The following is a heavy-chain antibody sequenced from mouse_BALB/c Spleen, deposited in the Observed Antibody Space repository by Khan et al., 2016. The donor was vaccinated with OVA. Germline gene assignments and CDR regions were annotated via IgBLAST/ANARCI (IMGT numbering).Heavy chain of an antibody. Sequence: EVQLQESGGGLVQPGGSRKLSCAASGFTFSSYGMHWVRQAPEQGLEWVAYISGDSSTIYYADTVKGRFTISRDHPKNTLFLQMTSLMSEDTAMYYCATSYYYGYYFDYWGPGTTLTVSA. D-gene: IGHD1-1*01. V-gene: IGHV5-17*02. CDR3: ATSYYYGYYFDY. CDR2: ISGDSSTI. J-gene: IGHJ2*01. CDR1: GFTFSSYG.